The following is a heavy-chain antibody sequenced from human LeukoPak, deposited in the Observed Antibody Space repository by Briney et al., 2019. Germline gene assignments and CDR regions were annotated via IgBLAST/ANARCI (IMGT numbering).Heavy chain of an antibody. D-gene: IGHD4-17*01. CDR2: IRPSGGAT. J-gene: IGHJ4*02. CDR3: VKGPTTVTTAFDY. Sequence: GGSLRLSWAASGFTFSNHAMSWVRQSQGKGLEWVSSIRPSGGATYYADAVKGRFTISRDNSKNTLYLQMNSLRAEDTAVYYCVKGPTTVTTAFDYWGQGTLVSVSS. CDR1: GFTFSNHA. V-gene: IGHV3-23*01.